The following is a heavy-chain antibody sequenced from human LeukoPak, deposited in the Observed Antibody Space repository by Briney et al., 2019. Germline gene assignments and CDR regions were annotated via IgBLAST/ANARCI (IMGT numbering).Heavy chain of an antibody. D-gene: IGHD6-13*01. CDR3: GRGGAAAVFDY. CDR1: GFIFSNYW. V-gene: IGHV3-74*01. CDR2: INSDGSTT. J-gene: IGHJ4*02. Sequence: GGSLRLSCTTSGFIFSNYWMSWVRQAPGKGLVWVSRINSDGSTTTYADSVKGRFTISRDNAGNTLYLQMSSLRAEDTAVYYCGRGGAAAVFDYWGQGTLVTVSS.